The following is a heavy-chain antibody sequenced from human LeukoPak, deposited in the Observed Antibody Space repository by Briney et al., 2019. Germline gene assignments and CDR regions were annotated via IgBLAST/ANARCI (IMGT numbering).Heavy chain of an antibody. Sequence: TSSETLSLTCTVSGGSISSYYWSWIRQPPGKGLEWIGYIYYSGSTNYNPSLKSRVTISVDTSKNQFSLKLSSVTAADTAVCYCARGVQEVRGVIRFYYYYGMDVWGQGTTVTVSS. V-gene: IGHV4-59*01. J-gene: IGHJ6*02. CDR3: ARGVQEVRGVIRFYYYYGMDV. CDR2: IYYSGST. CDR1: GGSISSYY. D-gene: IGHD3-10*01.